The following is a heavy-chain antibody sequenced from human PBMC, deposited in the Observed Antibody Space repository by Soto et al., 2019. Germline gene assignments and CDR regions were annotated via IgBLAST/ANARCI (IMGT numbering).Heavy chain of an antibody. V-gene: IGHV1-69*13. D-gene: IGHD2-21*02. CDR1: GGTFSSYA. J-gene: IGHJ6*02. CDR3: AREDIVVVTAPPYYYYGMDV. CDR2: IIPIFGTA. Sequence: ASVKVSCKASGGTFSSYAISWVRQAPGQGLEWMGGIIPIFGTANYAQKFQGRVTITADESTSTAYMELSSLRSEDTAVYYCAREDIVVVTAPPYYYYGMDVWGQGTTVTVSS.